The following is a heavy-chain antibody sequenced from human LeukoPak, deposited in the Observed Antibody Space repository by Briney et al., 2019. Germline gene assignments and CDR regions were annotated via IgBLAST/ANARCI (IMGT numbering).Heavy chain of an antibody. Sequence: GGSLRLSCAASGFTFSSYSMNWVRQAPGKGLEWVSYISSSSSTIYYADSVKGRFTISRDNAKNSLYLQMNSLRDEDTAVYYCARADYYDSSGYFEEGAYWGQGTLVTVSS. CDR1: GFTFSSYS. CDR3: ARADYYDSSGYFEEGAY. J-gene: IGHJ4*02. D-gene: IGHD3-22*01. CDR2: ISSSSSTI. V-gene: IGHV3-48*02.